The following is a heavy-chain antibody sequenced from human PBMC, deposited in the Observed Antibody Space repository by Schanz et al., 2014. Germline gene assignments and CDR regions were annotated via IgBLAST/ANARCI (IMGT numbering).Heavy chain of an antibody. CDR2: INSVGSNT. J-gene: IGHJ4*02. Sequence: EVQLVESGGGLVKPGGSLRLSCATSGFTFSSHWMHWVRQDPGKGLVWVARINSVGSNTDYADSVKGRFTISRDNSKNTLYLQMNSLRPEDTAVYYCARGGFGEVSYFDYWGQGTLVTVSS. CDR3: ARGGFGEVSYFDY. D-gene: IGHD3-10*01. CDR1: GFTFSSHW. V-gene: IGHV3-74*02.